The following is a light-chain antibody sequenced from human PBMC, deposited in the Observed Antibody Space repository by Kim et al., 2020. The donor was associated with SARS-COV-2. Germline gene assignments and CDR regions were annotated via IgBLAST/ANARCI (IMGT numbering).Light chain of an antibody. CDR3: QSYDSSLSGSMV. CDR2: GNT. Sequence: VTSSCTGSSSKIGAGYDVHWYQQLPGTAPKLLIYGNTNRPSGVPDRFSGSKSGTSASLAITGLQAEDEADYYCQSYDSSLSGSMVFGGGTKLTVL. J-gene: IGLJ2*01. V-gene: IGLV1-40*01. CDR1: SSKIGAGYD.